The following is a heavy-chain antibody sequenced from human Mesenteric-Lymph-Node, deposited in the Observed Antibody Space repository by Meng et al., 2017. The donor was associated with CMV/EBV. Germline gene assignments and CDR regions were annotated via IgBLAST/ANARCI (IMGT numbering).Heavy chain of an antibody. J-gene: IGHJ4*02. CDR3: AKDYYDSSSYLGPGY. D-gene: IGHD3-22*01. Sequence: GGSLRLSCAASGFNFNDYDMHWVRQAPGKGLEWVAFIRSDGSHKYYADSVKGRFTISRDTSKNTMYLQMNSLSAEDTAVYYCAKDYYDSSSYLGPGYWGQGTLVTVSS. CDR2: IRSDGSHK. CDR1: GFNFNDYD. V-gene: IGHV3-30*02.